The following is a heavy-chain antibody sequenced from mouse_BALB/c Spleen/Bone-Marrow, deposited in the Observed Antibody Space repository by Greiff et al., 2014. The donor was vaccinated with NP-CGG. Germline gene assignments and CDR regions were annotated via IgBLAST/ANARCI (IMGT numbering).Heavy chain of an antibody. CDR1: GYTFSSYW. D-gene: IGHD1-1*01. J-gene: IGHJ2*02. CDR3: AREDYYGSSYFDY. Sequence: QVQLQQSRAELMKPGASVKISCKASGYTFSSYWIEWVKQRPGHGLEWIGEIFPGSGSTIYNEKFKGKATITADTCSNTAYMQLSSLSSEDSAVYYCAREDYYGSSYFDYWGQGTSLTVSS. V-gene: IGHV1-9*01. CDR2: IFPGSGST.